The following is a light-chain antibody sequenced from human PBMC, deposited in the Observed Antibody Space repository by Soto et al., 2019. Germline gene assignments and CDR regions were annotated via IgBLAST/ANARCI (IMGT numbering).Light chain of an antibody. CDR1: SGSVSTSYY. CDR2: STN. J-gene: IGLJ1*01. Sequence: QTVVTQEPSFSVSPGGTVTLTCGLSSGSVSTSYYPSWYQQTPGQAPRTLIYSTNTRSSGVPDRFSGSILGNKAALTITGAQADDESDYYSVLYMGSGIYVFGTGTKLTVL. CDR3: VLYMGSGIYV. V-gene: IGLV8-61*01.